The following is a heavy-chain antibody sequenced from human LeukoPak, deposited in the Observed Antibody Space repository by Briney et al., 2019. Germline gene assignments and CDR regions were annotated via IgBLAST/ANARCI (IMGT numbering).Heavy chain of an antibody. CDR1: RLTVSSNY. V-gene: IGHV3-53*04. J-gene: IGHJ4*02. D-gene: IGHD3-9*01. Sequence: GGSLRLSCAASRLTVSSNYMSWVRQAPGKGLEWVSVIYSGDSTYYADSVKGRFTISKHNSKNTLYLQMNSLRVEDTAVYYCATYFRIPHDYWGQGTLVTVSS. CDR3: ATYFRIPHDY. CDR2: IYSGDST.